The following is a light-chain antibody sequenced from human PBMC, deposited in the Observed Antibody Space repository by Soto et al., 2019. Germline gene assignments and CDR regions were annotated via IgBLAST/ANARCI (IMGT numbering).Light chain of an antibody. J-gene: IGKJ5*01. V-gene: IGKV3-11*01. CDR1: QSVSTY. CDR3: QQRHSWVT. Sequence: EIVLTQSPATLSLSPGERATLSCRASQSVSTYLAWFQQKPGQAPRLLIYDASTRATGIPVRFSVSGSGTDFTLTISMLEPEDFAIYYCQQRHSWVTFVQWTRLEIK. CDR2: DAS.